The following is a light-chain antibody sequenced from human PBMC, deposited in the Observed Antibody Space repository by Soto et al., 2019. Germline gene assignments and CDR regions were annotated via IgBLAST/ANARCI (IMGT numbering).Light chain of an antibody. J-gene: IGLJ3*02. Sequence: QSALTQPASVSGSPGQSITISCTGTSSDVGSYNLVSWYQQHPGKAPKLMIYEVSKRPSGVSNRFSGSKSGNTASLTISGLQAEDEADYYCCSYAGSSTAFGGGT. V-gene: IGLV2-23*02. CDR2: EVS. CDR1: SSDVGSYNL. CDR3: CSYAGSSTA.